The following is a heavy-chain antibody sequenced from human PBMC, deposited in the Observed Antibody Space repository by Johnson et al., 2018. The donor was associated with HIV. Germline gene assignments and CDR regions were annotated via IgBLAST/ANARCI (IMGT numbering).Heavy chain of an antibody. Sequence: HVQLVESGGGVVQPRGSLRLSCAASGFTFRDYGMHWVRQAPGKGLEWVAFIRYDGSNKYYADSVKGRFTISRDNSKNTLYLQMNSLRAEDTAVYYCASPEAPYYDILTGYYAAFDIWGQGTMVTVSS. D-gene: IGHD3-9*01. J-gene: IGHJ3*02. V-gene: IGHV3-30*02. CDR3: ASPEAPYYDILTGYYAAFDI. CDR1: GFTFRDYG. CDR2: IRYDGSNK.